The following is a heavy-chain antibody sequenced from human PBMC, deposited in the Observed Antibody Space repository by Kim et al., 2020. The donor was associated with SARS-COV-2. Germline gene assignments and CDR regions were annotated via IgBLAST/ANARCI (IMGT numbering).Heavy chain of an antibody. Sequence: ASVKVSCKASGYTFTSYAMHWVRQAPGQRLEWMGWINAGNGNTKYSQKFQGRVTITRDTSASTAYMELSSLRSEDTAVYYCARGKILTNSKAAGGAEYFQHWGQGTLVTVSS. CDR1: GYTFTSYA. CDR2: INAGNGNT. J-gene: IGHJ1*01. D-gene: IGHD6-13*01. CDR3: ARGKILTNSKAAGGAEYFQH. V-gene: IGHV1-3*01.